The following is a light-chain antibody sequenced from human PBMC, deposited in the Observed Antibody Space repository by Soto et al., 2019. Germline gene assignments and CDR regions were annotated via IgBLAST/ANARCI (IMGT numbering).Light chain of an antibody. CDR3: EAWDDSLGGRYV. V-gene: IGLV1-47*01. Sequence: QSVLTQPPSASGTPGQRVTISCSGSSSNIGSNDVYCYQQLPGTAPKLLIYRNNQRPSGVPDRFSGSMSGSSAALAISGLRSEDEADDYGEAWDDSLGGRYVFGTGTKLTVL. CDR2: RNN. CDR1: SSNIGSND. J-gene: IGLJ1*01.